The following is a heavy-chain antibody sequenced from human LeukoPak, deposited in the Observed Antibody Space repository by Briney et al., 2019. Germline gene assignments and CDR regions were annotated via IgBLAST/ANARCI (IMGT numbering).Heavy chain of an antibody. CDR1: GFTFNTYY. Sequence: PGGSLRLSCAASGFTFNTYYMTWVRQAPGKGLEWVAGIKQDGSENYYMDSVEGRFTISRDNSRNSLYLQMNSLRAEDTAVYFCARERYCTSATCYVGVPFDSWGQGTLVTVSS. V-gene: IGHV3-7*01. J-gene: IGHJ4*02. CDR3: ARERYCTSATCYVGVPFDS. CDR2: IKQDGSEN. D-gene: IGHD2-2*01.